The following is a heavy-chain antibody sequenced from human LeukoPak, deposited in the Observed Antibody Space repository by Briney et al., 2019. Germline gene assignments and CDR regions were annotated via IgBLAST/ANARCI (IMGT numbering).Heavy chain of an antibody. D-gene: IGHD6-13*01. CDR2: INHSGST. CDR3: ARGSSSWTPRLYNWFDP. V-gene: IGHV4-34*01. J-gene: IGHJ5*02. CDR1: GGSFSGYY. Sequence: SETLSLTCAVYGGSFSGYYWSWIRQPPGKGLEWIGEINHSGSTNYNPSLKSRVTISVDTSKNQFSLKLSFVTAADTAVYYCARGSSSWTPRLYNWFDPWGQGTLVTVSS.